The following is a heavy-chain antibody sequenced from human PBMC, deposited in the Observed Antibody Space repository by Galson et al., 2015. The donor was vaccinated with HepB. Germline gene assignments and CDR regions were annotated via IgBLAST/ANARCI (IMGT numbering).Heavy chain of an antibody. Sequence: SLRLSCAASGFTFSSYAMHWDRQAPGKGLEWVAVISYDGSDKYYADSVKGRFTISRDNSKNTLYLQMNSLRAEDTAVYYCAKLYSGSSIFDYWGQGTLVTVSS. J-gene: IGHJ4*02. CDR3: AKLYSGSSIFDY. CDR2: ISYDGSDK. D-gene: IGHD1-26*01. CDR1: GFTFSSYA. V-gene: IGHV3-30-3*01.